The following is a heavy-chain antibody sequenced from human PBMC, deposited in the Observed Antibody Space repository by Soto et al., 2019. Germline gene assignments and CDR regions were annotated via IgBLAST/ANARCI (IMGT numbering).Heavy chain of an antibody. J-gene: IGHJ5*02. D-gene: IGHD2-15*01. Sequence: ASVKVSCKASGYTFTRYTMNWVRQALGQRLEWMGWINPDNGNTKSSQKFQDSVIITRDTSASTAYMDLSSLRSEDTAVYYCARGIATGQLDPWGQGTLVTVSS. CDR2: INPDNGNT. CDR1: GYTFTRYT. CDR3: ARGIATGQLDP. V-gene: IGHV1-3*01.